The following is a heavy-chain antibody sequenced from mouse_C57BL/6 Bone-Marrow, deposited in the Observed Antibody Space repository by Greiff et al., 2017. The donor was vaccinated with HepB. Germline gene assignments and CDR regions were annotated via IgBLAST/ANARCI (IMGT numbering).Heavy chain of an antibody. J-gene: IGHJ2*01. D-gene: IGHD1-1*01. CDR3: ARYLITTVVAHFDY. V-gene: IGHV1-22*01. CDR2: INPNNGGT. Sequence: EVQLQESGPELVKPGASVKMSCKASGYTFTDYNMHWVKQSHGKSLEWIGYINPNNGGTSYNQKFKGKATLTVNKSSSTAYMELRSLTSEDSAVYYCARYLITTVVAHFDYWGQGTTLTVSS. CDR1: GYTFTDYN.